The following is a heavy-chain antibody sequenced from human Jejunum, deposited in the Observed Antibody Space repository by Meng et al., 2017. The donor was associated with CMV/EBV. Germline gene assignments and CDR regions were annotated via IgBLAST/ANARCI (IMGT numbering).Heavy chain of an antibody. J-gene: IGHJ4*02. Sequence: QWVESGGGLVPHGGSLRLSCAASGFSVSSNFMSWVRQAPGKGLEWVSIIYSGGGTDYADSVKGRFTISRDNSKNTLYLQMNSLGAEDTAVYYCASPPPIGAALDYWGQGTLVTVSS. CDR3: ASPPPIGAALDY. D-gene: IGHD6-6*01. CDR2: IYSGGGT. V-gene: IGHV3-66*01. CDR1: GFSVSSNF.